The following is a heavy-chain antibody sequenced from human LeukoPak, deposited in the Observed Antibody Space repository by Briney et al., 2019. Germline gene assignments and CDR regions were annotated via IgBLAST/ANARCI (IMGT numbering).Heavy chain of an antibody. D-gene: IGHD1-26*01. V-gene: IGHV1-18*01. Sequence: ASVKVSCKASGYTLTSYGISWVRQAPGQGLEWMGYISGYNGNTNYAQNLQGRVTMTTDTSTSTAYMELRSLRSDDTAVYYCTREGPVTGKSGFDYWGQGTLVTVSS. CDR3: TREGPVTGKSGFDY. CDR2: ISGYNGNT. CDR1: GYTLTSYG. J-gene: IGHJ4*02.